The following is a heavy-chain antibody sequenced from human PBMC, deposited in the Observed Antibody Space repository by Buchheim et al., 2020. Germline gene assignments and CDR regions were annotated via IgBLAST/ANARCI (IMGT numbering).Heavy chain of an antibody. CDR3: ARATVDSSGYYLAEYFQH. CDR2: IKEDGSEK. Sequence: EVQLVESGGGLVQPGGSLRLSCAASGFTFSDYWMTWVRQPPGKGLEWVAHIKEDGSEKYYVDSVKGRFTISRDNAKNSLYLQMNSLRDEDTAVYYCARATVDSSGYYLAEYFQHWGQGTL. CDR1: GFTFSDYW. J-gene: IGHJ1*01. V-gene: IGHV3-7*01. D-gene: IGHD3-22*01.